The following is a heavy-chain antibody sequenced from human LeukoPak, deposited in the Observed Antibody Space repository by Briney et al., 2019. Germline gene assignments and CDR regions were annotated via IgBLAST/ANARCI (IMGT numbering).Heavy chain of an antibody. CDR3: ARAYCGGDCPKEYFQH. J-gene: IGHJ1*01. CDR1: GGTFSSYA. V-gene: IGHV1-69*05. CDR2: IIPIFGTA. Sequence: GSSVKVSCKASGGTFSSYAISWVRQAPGQGLEWMGGIIPIFGTANYAQKFQGRVTITTDESTSTAYVELSSLRSEDTAVYYCARAYCGGDCPKEYFQHWGQGTLVTVSS. D-gene: IGHD2-21*02.